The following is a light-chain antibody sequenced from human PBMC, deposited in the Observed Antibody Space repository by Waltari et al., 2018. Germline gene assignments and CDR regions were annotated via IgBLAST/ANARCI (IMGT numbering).Light chain of an antibody. CDR1: QSISSW. CDR3: QQYNSYAWT. J-gene: IGKJ1*01. V-gene: IGKV1-5*01. CDR2: DAS. Sequence: DIQMTQSPSTLSASVGDRLTITCRASQSISSWLAWYQQKPGKAPKLLTYDASSLESGVPSRFSGSGSGTEFTLTISSLQPDDFATYYCQQYNSYAWTFGQGTKVEIK.